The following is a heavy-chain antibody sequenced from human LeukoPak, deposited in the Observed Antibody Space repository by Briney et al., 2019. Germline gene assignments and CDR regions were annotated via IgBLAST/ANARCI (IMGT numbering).Heavy chain of an antibody. D-gene: IGHD3-22*01. CDR1: GGSFSGYY. J-gene: IGHJ4*02. CDR2: INHSGST. V-gene: IGHV4-34*01. CDR3: ARPRSYYDSSGYAY. Sequence: SETLSLTCAVYGGSFSGYYWSWVRQPPGKGLEWIGEINHSGSTSYNPSLKSRVTMSVDTSKNQLSLKLSSVSVADTAVYYCARPRSYYDSSGYAYWGQGALITVSP.